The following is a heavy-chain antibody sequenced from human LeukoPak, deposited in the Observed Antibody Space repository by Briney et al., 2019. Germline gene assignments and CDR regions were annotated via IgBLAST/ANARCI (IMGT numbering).Heavy chain of an antibody. CDR2: IIPILGIA. J-gene: IGHJ4*02. CDR3: ARDRFFVRWDTVVVPVEFEL. D-gene: IGHD2-2*01. CDR1: GGTFSSYA. V-gene: IGHV1-69*04. Sequence: ASVKVSCKASGGTFSSYAISWVRQAPGQGLEWMGRIIPILGIANYAQKFQGRVTITADKSTSTAYMELSSLRSEDTAVYYCARDRFFVRWDTVVVPVEFELWGQETLVSVS.